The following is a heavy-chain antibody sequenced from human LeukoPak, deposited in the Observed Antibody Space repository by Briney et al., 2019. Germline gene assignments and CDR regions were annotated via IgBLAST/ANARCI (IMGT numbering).Heavy chain of an antibody. V-gene: IGHV4-4*07. CDR3: ARDPAGGTAMDYFDY. CDR1: GGSISSYY. Sequence: PSETLSLTCTVSGGSISSYYWSWIRQPAGKGLEWIGRIYTSGSTNYNPSLKSRVTMSVDTSKNQFSLKLSSVTAADTAVYYCARDPAGGTAMDYFDYWGQGTLVTVSS. D-gene: IGHD5-18*01. CDR2: IYTSGST. J-gene: IGHJ4*02.